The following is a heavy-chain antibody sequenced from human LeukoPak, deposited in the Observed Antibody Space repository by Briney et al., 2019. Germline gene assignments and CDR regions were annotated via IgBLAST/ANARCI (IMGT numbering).Heavy chain of an antibody. Sequence: SETLSLTCTVSGGSINRSTYYWGWIRQPPGKGLEWIGSIYYSGSTYYNPSLKSRVTISVDTSKNQFSLKLSSVTATATAVYYCAGALFPLWYFDLWGRGTLVTVSS. V-gene: IGHV4-39*01. CDR2: IYYSGST. CDR1: GGSINRSTYY. J-gene: IGHJ2*01. D-gene: IGHD2/OR15-2a*01. CDR3: AGALFPLWYFDL.